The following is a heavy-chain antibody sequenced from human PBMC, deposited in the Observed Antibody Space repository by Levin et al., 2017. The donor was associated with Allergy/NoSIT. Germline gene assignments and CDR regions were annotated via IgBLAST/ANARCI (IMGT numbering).Heavy chain of an antibody. J-gene: IGHJ6*02. CDR2: IYYDGSA. Sequence: PSETLSLTCTVAGGSISDENYYWAWVRQPPGRGLEWVGSIYYDGSAYYNPSLKTRLTISVDTSKNQFSLRVNSVTAADTAVYYCAGEPNSPYYYHYGLDVWGPGTTVTVSS. CDR3: AGEPNSPYYYHYGLDV. V-gene: IGHV4-39*07. CDR1: GGSISDENYY. D-gene: IGHD2/OR15-2a*01.